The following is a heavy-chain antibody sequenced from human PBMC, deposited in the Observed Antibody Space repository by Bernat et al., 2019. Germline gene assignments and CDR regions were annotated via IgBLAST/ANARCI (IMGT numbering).Heavy chain of an antibody. V-gene: IGHV4-31*03. CDR2: SGST. D-gene: IGHD5-18*01. J-gene: IGHJ4*02. CDR1: GGSISSNDYL. Sequence: QLQLQESGPGLVKPSETLSLTCTVSGGSISSNDYLWTWIRQPPGKGPEWIGSGSTYYNPSLKSRVTISVDTSKNQFSLKLSSVTAADTAVYYCARAQLDSMGYSYWGQGTLVTVSS. CDR3: ARAQLDSMGYSY.